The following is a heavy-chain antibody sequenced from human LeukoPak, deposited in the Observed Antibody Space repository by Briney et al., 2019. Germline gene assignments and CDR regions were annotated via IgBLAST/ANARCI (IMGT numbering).Heavy chain of an antibody. CDR3: ARDYRNYYDFWSGYPYYFDY. Sequence: GGSLRLSCAASGFTFSSYWMHWVRQAPGKGLVWVSRINSDGSSTSYADSVKGRFTISRDNAKNTLYLQMNSLRAEDTAVYYCARDYRNYYDFWSGYPYYFDYWGQGTLVTVSS. J-gene: IGHJ4*02. D-gene: IGHD3-3*01. V-gene: IGHV3-74*01. CDR2: INSDGSST. CDR1: GFTFSSYW.